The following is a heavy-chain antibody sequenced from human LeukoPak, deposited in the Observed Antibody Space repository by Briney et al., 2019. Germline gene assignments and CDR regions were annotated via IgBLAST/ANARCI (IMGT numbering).Heavy chain of an antibody. D-gene: IGHD5-18*01. Sequence: GGSLRLSCAASGFTFSTSWMKWVRQAPGKGLEWVASTKPDGSEKFYVDPVKGRFTISRDNAKNSLYLQMNSLRAEDTALYYCVRDRGYSSFDYWGQGTLVTVSS. CDR3: VRDRGYSSFDY. CDR2: TKPDGSEK. V-gene: IGHV3-7*01. J-gene: IGHJ4*02. CDR1: GFTFSTSW.